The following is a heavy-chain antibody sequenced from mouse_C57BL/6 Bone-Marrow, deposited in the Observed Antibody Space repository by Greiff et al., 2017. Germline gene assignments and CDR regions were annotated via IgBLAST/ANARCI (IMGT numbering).Heavy chain of an antibody. CDR3: ARRAFYYDYDYFDY. V-gene: IGHV1-76*01. CDR2: IYPGSGNT. J-gene: IGHJ2*01. Sequence: QVQLQQSGAELVRPGASVKLSCKASGYTFTDYYINWVKQRPGQGLEWIARIYPGSGNTYYNEKFKGKATLAAEKSSSTAYMQLSSLTSEDSAVYFCARRAFYYDYDYFDYWGQGTTLTVSS. CDR1: GYTFTDYY. D-gene: IGHD2-4*01.